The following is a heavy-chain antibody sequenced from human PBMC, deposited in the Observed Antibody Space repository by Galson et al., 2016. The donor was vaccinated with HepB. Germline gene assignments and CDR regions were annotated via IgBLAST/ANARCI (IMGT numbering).Heavy chain of an antibody. J-gene: IGHJ4*02. CDR2: IRPNVGTT. V-gene: IGHV1-46*01. CDR3: SRDPPSAGPRGDPPFDF. CDR1: GYTLTSYY. Sequence: SVKVSCKAFGYTLTSYYMHWVRQAPGQGLEWMGIIRPNVGTTTYAPQFEGRVSMTMDTSTNTIFLELSSLRSDDTAVYWCSRDPPSAGPRGDPPFDFWGQGTLVTGSS. D-gene: IGHD3-10*01.